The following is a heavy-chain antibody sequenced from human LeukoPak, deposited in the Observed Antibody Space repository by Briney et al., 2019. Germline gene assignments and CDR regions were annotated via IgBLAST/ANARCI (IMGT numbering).Heavy chain of an antibody. V-gene: IGHV1-18*01. CDR3: ARISDFWSGYYITYMDV. D-gene: IGHD3-3*01. CDR1: GYTFTSYG. J-gene: IGHJ6*03. CDR2: ISAYNGNT. Sequence: ASVKVSFKPSGYTFTSYGISWLRQAPGQGLEWMGWISAYNGNTNYSQKLQGRVTMTTDTSTSTAYMELRSLRCDDTGVYYCARISDFWSGYYITYMDVWGKGTTVTVSS.